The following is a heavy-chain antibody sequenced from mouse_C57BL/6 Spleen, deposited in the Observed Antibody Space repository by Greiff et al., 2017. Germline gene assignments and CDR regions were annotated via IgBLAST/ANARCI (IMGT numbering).Heavy chain of an antibody. CDR2: INYDGSST. D-gene: IGHD2-4*01. CDR3: ARANYDYDYYFDY. V-gene: IGHV5-16*01. CDR1: GFTFSDYY. J-gene: IGHJ2*01. Sequence: DVKLVESEGGLVQPGSSMKLSCTASGFTFSDYYMAWVRQVPEKGLEWVANINYDGSSTYYLDSLKSRFIISRDNAKNILYLQMSSLKSEDTATYYGARANYDYDYYFDYWGQGTTLTVSS.